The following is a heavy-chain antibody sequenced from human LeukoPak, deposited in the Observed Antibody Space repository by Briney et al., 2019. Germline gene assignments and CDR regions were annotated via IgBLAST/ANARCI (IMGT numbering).Heavy chain of an antibody. CDR1: GYTFTGYY. CDR2: INPNSGGT. CDR3: AREGTMIVVVITTSYYYGMDV. Sequence: ASVKVSCKASGYTFTGYYMHWVRQAPGQGLEWMGWINPNSGGTNYAQKFQGRVTMTRDTSISTAYMELSRLRPDDTAVYYCAREGTMIVVVITTSYYYGMDVWGQGTTVTVSS. J-gene: IGHJ6*02. D-gene: IGHD3-22*01. V-gene: IGHV1-2*02.